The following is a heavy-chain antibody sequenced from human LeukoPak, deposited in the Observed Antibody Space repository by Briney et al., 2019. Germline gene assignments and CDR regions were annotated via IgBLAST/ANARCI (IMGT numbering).Heavy chain of an antibody. D-gene: IGHD3-16*02. CDR2: IYYSGST. CDR1: GGSISSSNW. V-gene: IGHV4-31*11. J-gene: IGHJ3*02. CDR3: ARVKGPFGGVIDGWFDI. Sequence: SGTLSLTCAVSGGSISSSNWWSWIRQHPGKGLEWIEYIYYSGSTYYNPSLKSRVTISVDTSKNQFSLKLSSVTAADTAVYYCARVKGPFGGVIDGWFDIWGQGTMVTVSS.